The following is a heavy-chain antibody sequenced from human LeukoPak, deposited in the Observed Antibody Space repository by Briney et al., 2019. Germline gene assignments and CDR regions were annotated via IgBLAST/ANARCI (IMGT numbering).Heavy chain of an antibody. D-gene: IGHD4-17*01. J-gene: IGHJ4*02. V-gene: IGHV3-53*01. CDR1: GFTVSSNY. CDR3: AGSGDYPARIDY. CDR2: IYRGGST. Sequence: QPGGSLRLSCAASGFTVSSNYMSWVRQAPGKGLEWVSVIYRGGSTYYADSVKGRFTISRDNPKNTLYLQMNSLRAEDTAVYYCAGSGDYPARIDYWGQGTLVTVSS.